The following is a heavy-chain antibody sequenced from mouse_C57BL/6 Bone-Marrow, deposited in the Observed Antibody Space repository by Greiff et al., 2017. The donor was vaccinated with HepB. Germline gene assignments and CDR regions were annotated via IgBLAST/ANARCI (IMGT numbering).Heavy chain of an antibody. CDR1: GYTFTDYE. CDR3: TRWDSSPPFDV. J-gene: IGHJ1*03. CDR2: IDPETGGT. V-gene: IGHV1-15*01. D-gene: IGHD1-1*01. Sequence: QVQLQQSGAELVRPGASVTLSCKASGYTFTDYEMHWVKQTPVHGLEWIGAIDPETGGTAYNQKFKGKAILTADKSSSTAYMELRSLTSEDSAVYYCTRWDSSPPFDVWGTGTTVTVSS.